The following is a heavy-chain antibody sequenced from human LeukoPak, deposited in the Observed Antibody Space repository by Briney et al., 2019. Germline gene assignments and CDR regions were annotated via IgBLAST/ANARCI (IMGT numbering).Heavy chain of an antibody. V-gene: IGHV3-33*01. J-gene: IGHJ4*02. CDR3: AGDRGGGSYLYFDY. CDR1: GFTFSSYG. D-gene: IGHD1-26*01. CDR2: IWYDGSNR. Sequence: GGSLRLSCAASGFTFSSYGMHWVRQAPGKGLEWVAVIWYDGSNRYYADSVKGRFTISRDNSKNTLYLQMNSLRAEDTAVYYCAGDRGGGSYLYFDYWGQGTLVTVSS.